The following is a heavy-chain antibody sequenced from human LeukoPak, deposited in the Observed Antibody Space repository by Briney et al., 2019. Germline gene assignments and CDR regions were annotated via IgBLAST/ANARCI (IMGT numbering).Heavy chain of an antibody. J-gene: IGHJ4*02. V-gene: IGHV6-1*01. CDR2: TYYRSKWYN. Sequence: SQTHSLTCAISGDSVSSNSAAWNWIRQSPSRGLEWLGRTYYRSKWYNDYAVSVKSRITINPDTSKNQFSLQLNSVTPEDTAVYYCARAAYYYDSSGYSFDYWGQGTLVTVSS. D-gene: IGHD3-22*01. CDR1: GDSVSSNSAA. CDR3: ARAAYYYDSSGYSFDY.